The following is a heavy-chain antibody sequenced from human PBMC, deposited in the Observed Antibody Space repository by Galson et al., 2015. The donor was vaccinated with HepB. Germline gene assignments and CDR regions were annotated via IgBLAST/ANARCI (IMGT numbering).Heavy chain of an antibody. D-gene: IGHD3-22*01. V-gene: IGHV3-7*03. CDR1: GFTFSSYW. Sequence: SLRLSCAASGFTFSSYWMSWVRQAPGKGLEWVANIKQDGSEKYYVDSVKGRFTISRDNAKNSLYLQMNSLRVEDTAVYYCARVKYDSLGVFDYWGQGTLVTVSS. J-gene: IGHJ4*02. CDR2: IKQDGSEK. CDR3: ARVKYDSLGVFDY.